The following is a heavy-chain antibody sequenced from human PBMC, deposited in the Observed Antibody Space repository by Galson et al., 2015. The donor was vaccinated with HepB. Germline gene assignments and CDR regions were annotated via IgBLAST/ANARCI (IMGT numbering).Heavy chain of an antibody. J-gene: IGHJ4*02. CDR2: ISYDGSNK. CDR1: GFTFSRYG. V-gene: IGHV3-30*18. CDR3: AKEVNYGGNLPTDY. D-gene: IGHD4-23*01. Sequence: SLRLSCAASGFTFSRYGMHWVRQAPGKGLEWVAVISYDGSNKYYADSVKGRFTISRDNSKNTLYLQMNSLRAEDTAVYYCAKEVNYGGNLPTDYWGQGILVTVSS.